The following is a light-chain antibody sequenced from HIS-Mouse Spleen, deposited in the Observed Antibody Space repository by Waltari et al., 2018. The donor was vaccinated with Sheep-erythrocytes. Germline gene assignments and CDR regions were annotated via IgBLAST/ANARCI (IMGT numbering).Light chain of an antibody. CDR3: AAWDDSLNGPV. V-gene: IGLV1-44*01. CDR1: SSNIGSNT. CDR2: SNR. Sequence: QSVLTQPPSASGTPGQRVTISCSGSSSNIGSNTVNWYQQLPGTAPKLLIYSNRQRPSGVPDRFSGSKSGTSASLAISGLQSEDEADYYCAAWDDSLNGPVFGVGTKLTVL. J-gene: IGLJ3*02.